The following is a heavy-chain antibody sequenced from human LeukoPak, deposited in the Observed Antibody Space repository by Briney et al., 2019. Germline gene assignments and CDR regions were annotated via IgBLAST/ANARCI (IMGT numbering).Heavy chain of an antibody. Sequence: SETLSLTCAVYGGSFSGYYWSWIRQPPGKGLEWIGEINHSGSTNYNPSLKSRVTISVDTSKNHFSLKLSSVTAADTAVYYCASGTGSFDYWGQGTLVTVSS. D-gene: IGHD7-27*01. CDR1: GGSFSGYY. J-gene: IGHJ4*02. V-gene: IGHV4-34*01. CDR3: ASGTGSFDY. CDR2: INHSGST.